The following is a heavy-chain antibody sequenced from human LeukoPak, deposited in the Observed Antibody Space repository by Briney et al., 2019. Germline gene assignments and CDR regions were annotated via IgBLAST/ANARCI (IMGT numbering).Heavy chain of an antibody. D-gene: IGHD3-10*01. CDR3: ARRPNYYGSGSYPY. CDR1: GYTFTSYA. J-gene: IGHJ4*02. CDR2: INAGNGNT. V-gene: IGHV1-3*01. Sequence: ASVKVSCKASGYTFTSYAMHWVRQAPGQRLEWMGWINAGNGNTKYSQKFQGRVTITRDISASTAYMELSSLRSEDTAVYYCARRPNYYGSGSYPYWGQGTLVTVSS.